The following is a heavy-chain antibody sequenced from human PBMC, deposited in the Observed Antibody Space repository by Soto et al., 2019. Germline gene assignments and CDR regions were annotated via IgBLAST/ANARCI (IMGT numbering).Heavy chain of an antibody. V-gene: IGHV4-30-2*05. CDR3: ARDGPGYSGSDP. Sequence: SETLSLTCAVSGGSISSGGYSWSWIRQPPGKGLEWIGYIYYSGGTYYNPSLKSRVAISVDTSKNQFSLKLSSVTAADTAVYYCARDGPGYSGSDPWGQGTLVTVSS. CDR1: GGSISSGGYS. J-gene: IGHJ5*02. D-gene: IGHD5-12*01. CDR2: IYYSGGT.